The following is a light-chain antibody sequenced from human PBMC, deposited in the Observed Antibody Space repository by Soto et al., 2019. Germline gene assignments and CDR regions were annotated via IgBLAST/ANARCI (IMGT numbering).Light chain of an antibody. CDR1: QSSSSW. J-gene: IGKJ4*01. V-gene: IGKV1-5*01. CDR3: QQYNSYSPLT. CDR2: DAS. Sequence: DIQMTQSPSTLSASVGDRVTITGRASQSSSSWLAWYQQKPGKAPKLLIYDASILESGVPSRFSGSGSGTEFTLTISSLQPDEFATYYCQQYNSYSPLTLGGGTKVEIK.